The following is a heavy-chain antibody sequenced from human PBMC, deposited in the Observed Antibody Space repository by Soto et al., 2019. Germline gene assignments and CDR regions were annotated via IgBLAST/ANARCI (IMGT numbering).Heavy chain of an antibody. V-gene: IGHV1-18*01. Sequence: QVQLVQSGAEVKKPGASVKVSCKATGYSFTAFGLIWVRQAPGQGLEWMGWISGYNGDTNYAQNLQGRVTMTTDTSTSTVSMELRSLKSDDTAVYYCARAEAYRSSWYAMDVSGQGTTVIVS. J-gene: IGHJ6*02. CDR2: ISGYNGDT. D-gene: IGHD6-13*01. CDR1: GYSFTAFG. CDR3: ARAEAYRSSWYAMDV.